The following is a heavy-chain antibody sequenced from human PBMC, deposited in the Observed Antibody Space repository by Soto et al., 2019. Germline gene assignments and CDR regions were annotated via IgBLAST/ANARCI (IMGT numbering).Heavy chain of an antibody. CDR2: ISGSGGST. J-gene: IGHJ6*02. D-gene: IGHD1-1*01. CDR3: AKHETGNDYYYYYYGMDV. Sequence: GGSLRLSCAASGFTFSSYAMSWVRQAPGKGLEWVSAISGSGGSTYYADSVKGRFTISRDNSKNTLYLQMNSLRAEDTAVYYCAKHETGNDYYYYYYGMDVWGQGTTVTVSS. V-gene: IGHV3-23*01. CDR1: GFTFSSYA.